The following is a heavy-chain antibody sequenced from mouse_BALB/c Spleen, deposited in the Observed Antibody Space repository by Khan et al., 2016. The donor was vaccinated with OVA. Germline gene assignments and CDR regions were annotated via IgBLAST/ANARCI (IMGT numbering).Heavy chain of an antibody. J-gene: IGHJ3*01. V-gene: IGHV1-22*01. CDR1: GYTFTEYT. CDR2: FNLNTGDS. Sequence: GQRKQSGPELVKPGASVKISCKTPGYTFTEYTMNWVKQSHGKSLEWIGGFNLNTGDSSHNLKFKGKATLTVDKSSTTANMDLRSLTSEDSAAYIYERRRDWGIAYWGQGTPVTVSA. D-gene: IGHD4-1*01. CDR3: ERRRDWGIAY.